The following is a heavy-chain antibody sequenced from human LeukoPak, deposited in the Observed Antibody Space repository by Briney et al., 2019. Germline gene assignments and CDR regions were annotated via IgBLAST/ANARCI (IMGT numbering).Heavy chain of an antibody. CDR1: GFTFSSYA. D-gene: IGHD1-26*01. Sequence: PGGSLRLSCAASGFTFSSYAIHWVRQAPGKGLERVAVISYDGSNKYYADSMKGRFTTSRDNSKNTLYLQMNSLRAEDTAVYYCARDEGGSYYLDYWGQETLVTVSS. CDR3: ARDEGGSYYLDY. CDR2: ISYDGSNK. J-gene: IGHJ4*02. V-gene: IGHV3-30*01.